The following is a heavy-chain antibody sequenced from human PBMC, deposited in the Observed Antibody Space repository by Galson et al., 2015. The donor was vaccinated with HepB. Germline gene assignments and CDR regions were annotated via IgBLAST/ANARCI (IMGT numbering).Heavy chain of an antibody. Sequence: SETLSLTCTVSGGSVSSGSYYWSWIRQPPGKGLEWIGYIYYSGSTNYNPSLKSRVTISVDTSKNQFSLKLSSVTAADTAVYDCARERGAPRVAARREGTNYYYYGMDVWVQGTTVTVSS. V-gene: IGHV4-61*01. D-gene: IGHD6-6*01. J-gene: IGHJ6*02. CDR2: IYYSGST. CDR3: ARERGAPRVAARREGTNYYYYGMDV. CDR1: GGSVSSGSYY.